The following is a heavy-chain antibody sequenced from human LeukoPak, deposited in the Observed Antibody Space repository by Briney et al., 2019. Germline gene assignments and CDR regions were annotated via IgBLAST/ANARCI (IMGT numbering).Heavy chain of an antibody. Sequence: GGSLRLSCAASGFTFSSYTMHWVRQAPGKGLEWVAAISDDGNNAYYSDSAKGRLTISRDNSNNTLYLQMNSLRAEDTAVYYCAKSGGYYLYYFDYWGQGTLVTVSS. CDR2: ISDDGNNA. CDR1: GFTFSSYT. CDR3: AKSGGYYLYYFDY. D-gene: IGHD3-22*01. J-gene: IGHJ4*02. V-gene: IGHV3-30-3*02.